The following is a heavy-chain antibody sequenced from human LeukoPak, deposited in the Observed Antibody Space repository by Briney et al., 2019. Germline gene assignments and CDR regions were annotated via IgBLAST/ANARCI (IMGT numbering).Heavy chain of an antibody. CDR2: IIPIFGTA. V-gene: IGHV1-69*13. CDR1: GGTFSSYA. D-gene: IGHD3-3*01. Sequence: ASVKVSCKASGGTFSSYAISWVRQAPGQGLEWMGGIIPIFGTANYAQKFQGRVTITADESTSTAYMELSSLRSEDTAVYYSARVLEPSSFYDYWGQGTLVTVSS. J-gene: IGHJ4*02. CDR3: ARVLEPSSFYDY.